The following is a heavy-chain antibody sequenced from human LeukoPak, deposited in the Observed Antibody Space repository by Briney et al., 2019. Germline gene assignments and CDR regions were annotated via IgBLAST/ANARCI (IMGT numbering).Heavy chain of an antibody. J-gene: IGHJ4*02. CDR2: IWYDGSNK. D-gene: IGHD2-15*01. Sequence: PGGSLRLSCAASGFTFSNYAMSWVRQVPGKGLEWVALIWYDGSNKYYADSVKGRFIISRDNSKDTLYLQMNSLRAEDTAVYYCARGYCSGGSCYPGYFDYWGQGTLVTVSS. CDR1: GFTFSNYA. CDR3: ARGYCSGGSCYPGYFDY. V-gene: IGHV3-33*08.